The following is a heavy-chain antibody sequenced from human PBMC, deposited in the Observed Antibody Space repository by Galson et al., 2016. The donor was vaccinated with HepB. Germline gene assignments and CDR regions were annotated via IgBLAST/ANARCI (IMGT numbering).Heavy chain of an antibody. CDR1: GFSLSSSGVG. CDR2: IYWDDEE. J-gene: IGHJ4*02. CDR3: AHSKVYYFDY. Sequence: PALVKPTQTLTLTCTFSGFSLSSSGVGVGWIRQPPGKALEWPALIYWDDEERYSPSLKSRLTITKDTSKNQVVVTMTNMDPVDTATYYCAHSKVYYFDYWGQGTLVTVSS. D-gene: IGHD6-6*01. V-gene: IGHV2-5*02.